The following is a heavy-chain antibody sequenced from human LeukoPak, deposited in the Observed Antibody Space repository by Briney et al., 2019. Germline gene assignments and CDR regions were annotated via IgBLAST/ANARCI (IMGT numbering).Heavy chain of an antibody. V-gene: IGHV4-34*01. CDR3: ARRIRDGYNPFDY. CDR1: GGSFSGYY. CDR2: IYYSGST. Sequence: SETLSLTCAVYGGSFSGYYWSWIRQPPGKGLEWIGSIYYSGSTYYNPSLKSRVTVSVDTSKNQFSLKLSSVTAADTAVYYCARRIRDGYNPFDYWGQGTLVTVSS. J-gene: IGHJ4*02. D-gene: IGHD5-24*01.